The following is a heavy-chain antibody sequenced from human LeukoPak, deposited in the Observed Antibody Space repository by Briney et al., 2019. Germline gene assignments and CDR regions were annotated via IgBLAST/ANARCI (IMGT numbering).Heavy chain of an antibody. CDR3: ARSGGGSTWYFDY. J-gene: IGHJ4*02. V-gene: IGHV3-30*03. Sequence: GGSLRLSCAASEFSFSTYAMHWVRQAPGKGLEWVAVISSDGSNKYYADSVEGRFTISRDHSKNTMYVQMNSLRVEDTAVYYCARSGGGSTWYFDYWGQGTLVTVSS. CDR2: ISSDGSNK. CDR1: EFSFSTYA. D-gene: IGHD1-1*01.